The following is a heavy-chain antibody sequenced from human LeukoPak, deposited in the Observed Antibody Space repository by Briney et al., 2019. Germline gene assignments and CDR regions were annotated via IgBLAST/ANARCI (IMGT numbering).Heavy chain of an antibody. CDR2: INPNSGGT. CDR3: ARGFRSHIAAAGTETADY. CDR1: GYTFTGYY. V-gene: IGHV1-2*02. D-gene: IGHD6-13*01. J-gene: IGHJ4*02. Sequence: ASVKVSCKASGYTFTGYYMHWVRQAPGQGLEWMGWINPNSGGTNYAQKFQGRVTMTRDTSISTAYMELSRLRSDDPAVYYCARGFRSHIAAAGTETADYWGQGTLVTVSS.